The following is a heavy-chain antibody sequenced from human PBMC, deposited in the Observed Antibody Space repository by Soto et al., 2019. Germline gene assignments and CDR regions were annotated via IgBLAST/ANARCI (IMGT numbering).Heavy chain of an antibody. CDR2: ISSSSSYT. CDR3: ARDRIQLWLQNYYYYYGMDV. Sequence: GGSLRLSCAASGFTFSDYYMSWIRQAPGKGLEWVSYISSSSSYTNYADSVKGRFTISRDNTKNSLYLQMNSLRAEDTAVYYCARDRIQLWLQNYYYYYGMDVWGQGTTVTVSS. CDR1: GFTFSDYY. J-gene: IGHJ6*02. V-gene: IGHV3-11*06. D-gene: IGHD5-18*01.